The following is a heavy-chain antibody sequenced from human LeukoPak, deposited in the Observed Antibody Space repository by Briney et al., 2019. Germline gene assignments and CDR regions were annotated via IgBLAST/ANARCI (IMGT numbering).Heavy chain of an antibody. V-gene: IGHV3-7*05. CDR3: AREGREGYNYPALDF. Sequence: GGSLRLSCAASGFTFGSYWMTWVRQAPGKGLEWVANMKHDGIEKYYVDSVKGRFTISRDNAKDSLYLQMNSLRAEDTAVYYCAREGREGYNYPALDFWGQGILVTVSS. CDR2: MKHDGIEK. D-gene: IGHD5-24*01. J-gene: IGHJ4*02. CDR1: GFTFGSYW.